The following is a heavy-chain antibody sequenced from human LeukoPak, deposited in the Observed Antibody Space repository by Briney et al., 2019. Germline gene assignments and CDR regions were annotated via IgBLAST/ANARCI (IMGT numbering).Heavy chain of an antibody. V-gene: IGHV4-39*07. CDR3: ARARGYGSRTIDFDY. Sequence: SETLSLTCTVSGGSISSSSYYWGWIRQPPGKGLEWIGSIYYSGSTYYNPSLKSRVTISVDTSKNQFSLKLSSVTAADTAVYNCARARGYGSRTIDFDYWGQGTLVTVSS. CDR1: GGSISSSSYY. D-gene: IGHD3-10*01. J-gene: IGHJ4*02. CDR2: IYYSGST.